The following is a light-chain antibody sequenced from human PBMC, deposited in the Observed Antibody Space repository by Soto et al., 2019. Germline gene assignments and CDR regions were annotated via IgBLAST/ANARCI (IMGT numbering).Light chain of an antibody. CDR1: QSVSNNY. CDR3: QQYGSSGT. J-gene: IGKJ1*01. V-gene: IGKV3-20*01. Sequence: ILLTQSPGTLSLSPGDRATLSCRASQSVSNNYLAWYQQKPGHAPSLLIYGESNRATGIPDRLSGSGSGTYFTLTISRLEPEDSAVYYCQQYGSSGTFGQGTKVDIK. CDR2: GES.